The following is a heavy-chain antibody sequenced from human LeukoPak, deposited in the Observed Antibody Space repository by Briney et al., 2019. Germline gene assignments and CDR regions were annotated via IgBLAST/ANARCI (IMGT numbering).Heavy chain of an antibody. Sequence: ASVKVSCKASGYAFTSYGINWVRQAPGQGLEWMGWISAYNGNTNYAQKLQGRVTMTTDTSTSTAYMELRSLRSDDTAVYYCARDYCSGGSCYLLPRYWYFDLWGRGTLVTVSS. V-gene: IGHV1-18*01. D-gene: IGHD2-15*01. CDR3: ARDYCSGGSCYLLPRYWYFDL. CDR1: GYAFTSYG. J-gene: IGHJ2*01. CDR2: ISAYNGNT.